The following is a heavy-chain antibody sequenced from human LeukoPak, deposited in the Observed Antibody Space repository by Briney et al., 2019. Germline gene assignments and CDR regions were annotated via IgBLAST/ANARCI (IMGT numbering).Heavy chain of an antibody. CDR3: ARSTSIGPFDY. CDR1: GYTFTGYY. D-gene: IGHD2/OR15-2a*01. CDR2: INPNSGGT. Sequence: ASVKVSCTASGYTFTGYYMHWVRQAPGQGLERMGWINPNSGGTNYAQKFQGWVTMTRDTSISTAYMELSRLRSDDTAVYYCARSTSIGPFDYWGQGTLVTVSS. V-gene: IGHV1-2*04. J-gene: IGHJ4*02.